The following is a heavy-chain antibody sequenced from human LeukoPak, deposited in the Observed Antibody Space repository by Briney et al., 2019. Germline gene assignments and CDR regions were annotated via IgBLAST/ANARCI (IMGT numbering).Heavy chain of an antibody. D-gene: IGHD1-7*01. V-gene: IGHV3-33*01. CDR2: VWYDGSHK. CDR3: ARGTGTTDF. J-gene: IGHJ4*02. CDR1: GFIFSSYG. Sequence: GGSLRLSCETSGFIFSSYGMHWVRQAPGKGPEWVAIVWYDGSHKNYAASVKGRFTVSRDNSKNTLFLQMNSLRVEDTAMYYCARGTGTTDFWGQGTLVTVSS.